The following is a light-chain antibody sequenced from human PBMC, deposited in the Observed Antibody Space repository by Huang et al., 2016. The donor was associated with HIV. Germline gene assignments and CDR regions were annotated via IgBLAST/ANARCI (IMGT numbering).Light chain of an antibody. J-gene: IGKJ1*01. CDR1: QSVRSN. CDR3: QQYNNWPRT. CDR2: AAS. Sequence: EIVLTQSPATLSVSPGERATLSCRASQSVRSNLAWYQQKPGQAPRLLIYAASPRATGIPARCSGSGSGTEFTLTISSLQSEDCAVYYCQQYNNWPRTFGQGTKVEIK. V-gene: IGKV3-15*01.